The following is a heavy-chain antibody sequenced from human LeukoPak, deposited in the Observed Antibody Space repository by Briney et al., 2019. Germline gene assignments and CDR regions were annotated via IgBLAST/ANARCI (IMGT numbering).Heavy chain of an antibody. Sequence: SETLSLTCTVSGGSISSGSYYWSWIRQPAGKGLEWIGRIYTSGSTNYNPSLESRVTISVDTSKNQFSLKLSSVTAADTAVYYCARWSSSWYYFDYWGQGTLVTVSS. J-gene: IGHJ4*02. D-gene: IGHD6-13*01. CDR1: GGSISSGSYY. CDR2: IYTSGST. V-gene: IGHV4-61*02. CDR3: ARWSSSWYYFDY.